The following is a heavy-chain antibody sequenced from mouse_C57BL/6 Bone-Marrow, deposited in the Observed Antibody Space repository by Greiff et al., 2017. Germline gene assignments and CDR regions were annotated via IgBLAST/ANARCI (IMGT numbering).Heavy chain of an antibody. Sequence: QVQLQQSGPELVKPGASVKISCKASGYAFSSSWMNWVKQRPGKGLEWIGRIYPGDGDTNYNGKFKGKATLTADKSSSTAYMQLSSLTSEDSSFYFCAREGSSPLYAMDYWGQGTSVTVSS. V-gene: IGHV1-82*01. J-gene: IGHJ4*01. CDR1: GYAFSSSW. CDR3: AREGSSPLYAMDY. D-gene: IGHD1-1*01. CDR2: IYPGDGDT.